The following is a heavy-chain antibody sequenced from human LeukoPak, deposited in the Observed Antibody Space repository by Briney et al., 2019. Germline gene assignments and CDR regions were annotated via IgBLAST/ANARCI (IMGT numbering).Heavy chain of an antibody. Sequence: GGSLRLSCAASGFTSSSYWMHWVRQAPGKGLVWVSRINSDGSSTSYADSVKGRFTISRDNAKNTLYLQMNSLRAEDTAVYYCARGTDYGGILYYYYYGMDVWGQGTTVTVSS. V-gene: IGHV3-74*01. J-gene: IGHJ6*02. CDR3: ARGTDYGGILYYYYYGMDV. CDR1: GFTSSSYW. CDR2: INSDGSST. D-gene: IGHD4-17*01.